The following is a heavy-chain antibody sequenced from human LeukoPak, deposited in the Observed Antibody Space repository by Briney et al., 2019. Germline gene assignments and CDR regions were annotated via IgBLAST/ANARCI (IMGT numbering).Heavy chain of an antibody. CDR1: GGSISSYY. Sequence: SETLSLTCTVSGGSISSYYWGWIRQPPGKGLEWIGYIYYSGSTNYNPSLKSRVTISVDTSKNQFSLKLSSVTAADTAVYYCARHSYDFWSDPDRYYFDYWGQGTLVTVSS. D-gene: IGHD3-3*01. V-gene: IGHV4-59*08. CDR3: ARHSYDFWSDPDRYYFDY. J-gene: IGHJ4*02. CDR2: IYYSGST.